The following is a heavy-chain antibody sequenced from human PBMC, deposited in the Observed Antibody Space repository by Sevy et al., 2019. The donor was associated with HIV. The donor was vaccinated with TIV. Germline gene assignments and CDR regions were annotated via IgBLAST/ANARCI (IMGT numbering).Heavy chain of an antibody. V-gene: IGHV4-59*01. CDR1: GDSISSYY. D-gene: IGHD5-12*01. J-gene: IGHJ4*02. CDR3: ARGIVAYYFDY. CDR2: FYYSGIT. Sequence: SETLSLTCTVSGDSISSYYWNWIRQPPGKGLEWIGYFYYSGITNYNPSVKSRVTISVDTSRNQISLKLSSVTAADTAVYYCARGIVAYYFDYWGQGTLVTVSS.